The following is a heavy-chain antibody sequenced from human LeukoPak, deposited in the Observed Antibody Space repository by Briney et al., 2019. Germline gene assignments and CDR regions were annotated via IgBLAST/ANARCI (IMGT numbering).Heavy chain of an antibody. D-gene: IGHD4-17*01. CDR3: VRGGPPTVTRLDY. CDR1: GGSISNYY. CDR2: IYYSGST. V-gene: IGHV4-59*01. Sequence: SETLSLTCTVSGGSISNYYWSWIRQPPGKGLEWIGYIYYSGSTNYHPSLKSRVTISVDTSKNQFSLKLSSVTAADTAVYYCVRGGPPTVTRLDYWGQGTLATVSS. J-gene: IGHJ4*02.